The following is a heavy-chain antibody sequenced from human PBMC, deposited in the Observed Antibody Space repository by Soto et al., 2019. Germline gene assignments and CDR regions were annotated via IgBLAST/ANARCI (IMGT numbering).Heavy chain of an antibody. V-gene: IGHV3-49*03. J-gene: IGHJ4*02. CDR3: TSTVSYGGIFDY. Sequence: GGSLRLSCTASGFTFGDYAMSWFRQAPGKGLEWVGFIRSKAYGGTTEYAASVKGGFTISRDDSKSIAYLQMNSLKTEDTAVYYCTSTVSYGGIFDYWGQGTLVTVSS. D-gene: IGHD5-18*01. CDR2: IRSKAYGGTT. CDR1: GFTFGDYA.